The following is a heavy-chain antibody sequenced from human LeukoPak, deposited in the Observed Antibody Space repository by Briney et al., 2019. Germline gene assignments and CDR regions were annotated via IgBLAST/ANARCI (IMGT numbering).Heavy chain of an antibody. J-gene: IGHJ4*02. CDR3: ARDAPITGTPDY. D-gene: IGHD1-20*01. V-gene: IGHV3-21*01. Sequence: TGGSLRLSCAASGFTFSSYAMSWVRQAPGKGLEWVSSISSSSSYIYYADSVKGRFTISRDNAKNSLYLQMNSLRAEDTAVYYCARDAPITGTPDYWGQGTLVTVSS. CDR2: ISSSSSYI. CDR1: GFTFSSYA.